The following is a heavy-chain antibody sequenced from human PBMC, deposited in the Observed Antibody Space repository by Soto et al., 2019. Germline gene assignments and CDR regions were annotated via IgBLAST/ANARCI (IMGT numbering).Heavy chain of an antibody. D-gene: IGHD4-17*01. Sequence: EVQLLESGGGLVQPGGSLRLSCAASGFTFNSYAMSWVRQAPGKGLEWVSAISGSGGSTYYADSVKGRFTISRDNSKNTLYLQMNTLRAEDTAVYYCAKRRRDYGDLRYFDLWGRGTLVTVSS. CDR2: ISGSGGST. J-gene: IGHJ2*01. CDR3: AKRRRDYGDLRYFDL. V-gene: IGHV3-23*01. CDR1: GFTFNSYA.